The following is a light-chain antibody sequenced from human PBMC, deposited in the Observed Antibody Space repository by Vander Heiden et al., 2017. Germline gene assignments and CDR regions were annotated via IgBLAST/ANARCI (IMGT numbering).Light chain of an antibody. CDR3: QQYENLQYT. J-gene: IGKJ2*01. V-gene: IGKV1-33*01. CDR1: QDISNY. Sequence: DIQMTQSPSSLSASVGDRVTITCQASQDISNYLNWYQQKPGKAPKLLIYDASNLETGVPSRFSGSGSGTDFTFTISSLQPEDIATYYCQQYENLQYTFGQGNKLEIK. CDR2: DAS.